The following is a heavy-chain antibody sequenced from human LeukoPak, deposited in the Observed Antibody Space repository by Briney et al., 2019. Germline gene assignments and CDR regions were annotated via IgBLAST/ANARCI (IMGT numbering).Heavy chain of an antibody. D-gene: IGHD3-3*01. CDR3: ARDRLPFWSGYYHDLDY. V-gene: IGHV7-4-1*02. CDR1: GYTFTSYG. Sequence: ASVKVSCKASGYTFTSYGISWVRQAPGQGLEWMGWINTNTGNPTYAQGFTGRFVFSLDTSVSTAYLQISSLKAEDTAVYYCARDRLPFWSGYYHDLDYWGQGTLVTVSS. CDR2: INTNTGNP. J-gene: IGHJ4*02.